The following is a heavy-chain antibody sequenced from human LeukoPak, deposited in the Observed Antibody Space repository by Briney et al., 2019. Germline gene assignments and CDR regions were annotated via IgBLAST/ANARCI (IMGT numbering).Heavy chain of an antibody. CDR2: IYSGGST. CDR3: ARVRLFGEKRVAGFDY. CDR1: GFTVSSNY. V-gene: IGHV3-53*04. Sequence: GGSLRLSCAASGFTVSSNYMSWVRQAPGKGLEWVSVIYSGGSTYYADSVKGRFTISRHNSKNTLYLQMNSLRAEDTAVYYCARVRLFGEKRVAGFDYWGQGTLVTVPS. J-gene: IGHJ4*02. D-gene: IGHD3-10*02.